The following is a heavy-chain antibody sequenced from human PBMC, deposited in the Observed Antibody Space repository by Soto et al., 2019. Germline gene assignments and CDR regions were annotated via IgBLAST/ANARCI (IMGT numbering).Heavy chain of an antibody. D-gene: IGHD6-13*01. CDR3: ARARRAAAGTYSYYYYYGMDV. V-gene: IGHV4-59*01. Sequence: SETLSLTCTVSGGSISSYYWNWIRQPPGKGLEWIGYIYYSGSTNYNPSLKSRVTISVDTSKNQFSLKLSSVTAADTAVYYCARARRAAAGTYSYYYYYGMDVWGQGTTVTVSS. CDR1: GGSISSYY. CDR2: IYYSGST. J-gene: IGHJ6*02.